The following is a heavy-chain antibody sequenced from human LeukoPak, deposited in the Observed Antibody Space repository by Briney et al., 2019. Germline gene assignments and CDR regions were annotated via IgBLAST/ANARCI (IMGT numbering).Heavy chain of an antibody. CDR3: AREEKYQLLVRGSYYHGMDV. J-gene: IGHJ6*02. D-gene: IGHD2-2*01. Sequence: PVKGRFTISRDNAKNSLYLQTNSLRAEDTAVYYCAREEKYQLLVRGSYYHGMDVWGQGTTVTVSS. V-gene: IGHV3-48*01.